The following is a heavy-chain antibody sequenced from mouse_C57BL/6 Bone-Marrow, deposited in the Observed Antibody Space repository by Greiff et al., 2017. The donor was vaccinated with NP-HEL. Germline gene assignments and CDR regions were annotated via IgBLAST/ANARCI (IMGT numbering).Heavy chain of an antibody. CDR3: ARQRYCGPYGYFDV. CDR1: GFTFSDYY. J-gene: IGHJ1*03. CDR2: ISNAGGST. Sequence: EVKLEESGGGLVQPGGSLKLSCAASGFTFSDYYMYWVRQTPEKRLEWVAYISNAGGSTYYPDTVKGRFTFSRDNAKNTLYLQMSRLTSEDTAMYYCARQRYCGPYGYFDVWGTGTTVTVSS. V-gene: IGHV5-12*01.